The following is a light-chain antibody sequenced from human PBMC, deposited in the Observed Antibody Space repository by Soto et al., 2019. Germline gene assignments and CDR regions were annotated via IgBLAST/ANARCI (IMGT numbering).Light chain of an antibody. Sequence: DIVMTQFPDSLTVSLGERATINCKSSQSVLFSSNNKNYFAWYQQKPGQPPKLLIYWASTRQSGVPDRFSGSGSGTDFTLTISSLQAEDVAVYYCQQYYSAPLTFGGGTKVEIK. CDR2: WAS. CDR1: QSVLFSSNNKNY. J-gene: IGKJ4*01. CDR3: QQYYSAPLT. V-gene: IGKV4-1*01.